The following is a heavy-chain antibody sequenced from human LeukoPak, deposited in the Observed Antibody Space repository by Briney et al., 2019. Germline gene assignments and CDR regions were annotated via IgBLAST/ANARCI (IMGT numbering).Heavy chain of an antibody. D-gene: IGHD4-17*01. CDR1: GYIITGYY. CDR3: ARATKFYGGWFDS. CDR2: INPISGAT. J-gene: IGHJ5*01. Sequence: ASVKVSCKASGYIITGYYMHWVRQAPGQGLEWMGWINPISGATNSAQKFQGRVTMTTDTSIRTVYMELSSLTSDDTAIFSCARATKFYGGWFDSWGQGTLVTVSS. V-gene: IGHV1-2*02.